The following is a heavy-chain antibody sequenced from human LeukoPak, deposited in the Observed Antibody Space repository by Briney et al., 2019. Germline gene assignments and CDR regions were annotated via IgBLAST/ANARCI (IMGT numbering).Heavy chain of an antibody. CDR3: AKTFPYGTTWYGFCDY. CDR1: GFPFSNNV. V-gene: IGHV3-23*01. D-gene: IGHD3-3*01. Sequence: PGGSLRLSCAASGFPFSNNVMTWVRQAPGRGLDWLSAITASGGSTYYADSVKGRFTISRDNSKNTLYLQMNSLRADDTAVYYCAKTFPYGTTWYGFCDYWGQGALVTASS. J-gene: IGHJ4*02. CDR2: ITASGGST.